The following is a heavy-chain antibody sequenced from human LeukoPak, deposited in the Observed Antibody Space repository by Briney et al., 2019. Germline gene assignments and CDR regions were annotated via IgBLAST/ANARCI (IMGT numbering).Heavy chain of an antibody. CDR3: ARRLRYSDGGYFDY. V-gene: IGHV5-51*01. J-gene: IGHJ4*02. D-gene: IGHD3-9*01. CDR2: IFPGDSDT. Sequence: GESLKISRKASGYSFTNYWIGWVRQMPGKGLEWMGIIFPGDSDTRYSPSFQGQVTISADKSISTAFLQWSSLRASDTAIYYCARRLRYSDGGYFDYWGQGTLVTVSS. CDR1: GYSFTNYW.